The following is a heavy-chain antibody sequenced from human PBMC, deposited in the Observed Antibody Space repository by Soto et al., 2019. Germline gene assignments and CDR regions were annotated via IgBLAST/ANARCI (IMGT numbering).Heavy chain of an antibody. J-gene: IGHJ2*01. CDR3: ASFIFQAEDGIRDTVPVSAFLLKRSSDL. D-gene: IGHD3-3*02. V-gene: IGHV4-59*08. Sequence: PKKGLEWIGYIYYSGSTNYNPTLKSRVTISVDTSKNQFSLKLSSVTAADTAVYYCASFIFQAEDGIRDTVPVSAFLLKRSSDL. CDR2: IYYSGST.